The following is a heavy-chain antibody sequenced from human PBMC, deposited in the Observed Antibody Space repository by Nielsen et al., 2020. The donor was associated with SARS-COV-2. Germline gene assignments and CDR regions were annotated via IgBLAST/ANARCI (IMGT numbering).Heavy chain of an antibody. Sequence: GESLKISCAASGFTFSSYSMNWVRQAPGKGLEWVSSISSSSSYIYYADSVKGRFTISRDNAKNSLYLQMNSLRAEDTAVYYCARDRVAAAGIPYYGMDVWGQGTTVTVSS. V-gene: IGHV3-21*01. CDR2: ISSSSSYI. CDR1: GFTFSSYS. CDR3: ARDRVAAAGIPYYGMDV. J-gene: IGHJ6*02. D-gene: IGHD6-13*01.